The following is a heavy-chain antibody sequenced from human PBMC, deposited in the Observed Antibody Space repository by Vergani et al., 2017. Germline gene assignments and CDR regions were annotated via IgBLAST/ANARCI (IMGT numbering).Heavy chain of an antibody. CDR3: ARDXPVRGYYYYYGMDV. CDR2: IKQDGSEK. J-gene: IGHJ6*02. D-gene: IGHD3-10*01. CDR1: GFTFSSYW. Sequence: EVQLVESGGGLVQPGGSLRLSCAASGFTFSSYWMSWVRQAPGKGLEWVANIKQDGSEKYYVDSVKGRFTISRDNAKNSLYLQMNSLRADDTAVYYCARDXPVRGYYYYYGMDVWGQGTTVTVSS. V-gene: IGHV3-7*01.